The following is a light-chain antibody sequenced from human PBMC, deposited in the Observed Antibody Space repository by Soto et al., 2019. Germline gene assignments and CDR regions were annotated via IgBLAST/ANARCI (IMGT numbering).Light chain of an antibody. CDR2: GAS. Sequence: EIVLTQSPGTLSLSPGERATLSCRASQSVSSSYLAWYQQKPGQAPRLLIYGASSRATGIPGRFSGSGSGTDFTLTISRLEPEDFAVYYCQQYGSSPPGITFGQGTRLEIK. CDR1: QSVSSSY. CDR3: QQYGSSPPGIT. V-gene: IGKV3-20*01. J-gene: IGKJ5*01.